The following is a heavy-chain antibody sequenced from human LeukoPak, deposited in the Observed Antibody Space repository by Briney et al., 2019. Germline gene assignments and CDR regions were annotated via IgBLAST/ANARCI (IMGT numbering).Heavy chain of an antibody. Sequence: GGSLRLSCAASGFTVSSNYMTWVRQAPGKGLEWVSVIYSGGTTEYADSVKGRFTISRDNSKNTLYVQMNSLRAEDTAVYYCARGPSQTTFGVISKHFFDYWGRGTLVTVSS. CDR1: GFTVSSNY. CDR3: ARGPSQTTFGVISKHFFDY. CDR2: IYSGGTT. V-gene: IGHV3-53*01. J-gene: IGHJ4*02. D-gene: IGHD3-3*01.